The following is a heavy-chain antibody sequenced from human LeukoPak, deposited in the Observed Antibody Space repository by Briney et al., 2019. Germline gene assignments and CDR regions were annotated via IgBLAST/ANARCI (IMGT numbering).Heavy chain of an antibody. CDR2: IYSGGST. CDR1: GFTVSSNY. D-gene: IGHD1-26*01. Sequence: GGSLRLSCAASGFTVSSNYMSWVCQAPGKGLEWVSVIYSGGSTYYADSVKGRFTISRDNSKNTLYLQMNSLRAGDTAVYYCATRGISGSHDYWGQGTLVTVSS. V-gene: IGHV3-53*01. CDR3: ATRGISGSHDY. J-gene: IGHJ4*02.